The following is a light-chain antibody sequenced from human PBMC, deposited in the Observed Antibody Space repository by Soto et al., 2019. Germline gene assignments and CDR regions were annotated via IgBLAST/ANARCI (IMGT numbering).Light chain of an antibody. CDR2: GAS. Sequence: EIVLTQSPGTLSLSPGDSAPLSCRASQSVSSSYLAWYQQKPGQAPRLLIYGASTRATGIPARFSGSGSGTEFTLTISSLQSEDFAVYYCQQYNNWPPTFGQGTKVDIK. CDR1: QSVSSSY. J-gene: IGKJ1*01. V-gene: IGKV3-15*01. CDR3: QQYNNWPPT.